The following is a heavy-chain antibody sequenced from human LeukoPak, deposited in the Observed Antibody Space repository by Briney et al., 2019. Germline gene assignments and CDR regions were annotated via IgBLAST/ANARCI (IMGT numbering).Heavy chain of an antibody. D-gene: IGHD5-18*01. CDR2: IYYSGST. CDR1: GGSISSYY. J-gene: IGHJ4*02. CDR3: ARERGPAMIDY. Sequence: PSETLSLTCTVSGGSISSYYWSWIRQPPGKGLGWIGYIYYSGSTNYNPSLKSRVTISVDTSKNQFSLKLSSVTAADTAVYYCARERGPAMIDYWGQGTLVTVSS. V-gene: IGHV4-59*01.